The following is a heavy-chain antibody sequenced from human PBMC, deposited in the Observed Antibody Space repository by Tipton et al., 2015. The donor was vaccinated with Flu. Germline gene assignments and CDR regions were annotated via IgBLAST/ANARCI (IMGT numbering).Heavy chain of an antibody. Sequence: LRLSCSVPGDSITGYYWSWIRQSPGKGLEWIGYFYHTGDTNYNPSLASRVTISVDMSTNQLSLHLRSVTAADTAVYYCARGLGGNNPYWGRGTLVTVSS. CDR2: FYHTGDT. D-gene: IGHD1-14*01. J-gene: IGHJ4*02. V-gene: IGHV4-59*01. CDR3: ARGLGGNNPY. CDR1: GDSITGYY.